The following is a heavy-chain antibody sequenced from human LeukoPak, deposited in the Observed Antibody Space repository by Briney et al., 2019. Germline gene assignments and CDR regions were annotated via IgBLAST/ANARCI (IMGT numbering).Heavy chain of an antibody. CDR2: INHSGST. D-gene: IGHD6-13*01. Sequence: SETLSLTCAVYGGSFSDYYWSWIRQPPGKGLEWIGEINHSGSTNYNPSLKSRVTISVDTSKNQFSLKLSSVTAADTAVYYCARHGGYSSPYLHWGQGTLVTVSS. CDR3: ARHGGYSSPYLH. V-gene: IGHV4-34*01. J-gene: IGHJ1*01. CDR1: GGSFSDYY.